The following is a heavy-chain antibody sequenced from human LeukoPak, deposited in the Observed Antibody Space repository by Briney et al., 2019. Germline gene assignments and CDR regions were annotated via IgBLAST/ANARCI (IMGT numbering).Heavy chain of an antibody. Sequence: SETLSLTCTVSGGSMSPFYWSWIRQSPGKGLEWIGSIYYSGGTNYNPSLKSRVTISVDTSKNQFSLKLRSVTAADTAVYYCARQPYGTYCGGDCYQPYYFDYWGQGTLVTVSS. V-gene: IGHV4-59*08. CDR3: ARQPYGTYCGGDCYQPYYFDY. CDR2: IYYSGGT. CDR1: GGSMSPFY. D-gene: IGHD2-21*02. J-gene: IGHJ4*02.